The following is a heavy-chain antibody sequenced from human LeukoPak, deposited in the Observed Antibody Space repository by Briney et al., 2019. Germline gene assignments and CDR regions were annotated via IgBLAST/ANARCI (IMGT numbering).Heavy chain of an antibody. J-gene: IGHJ4*02. CDR2: IYYSGST. D-gene: IGHD1-7*01. CDR1: GGSISSYY. CDR3: ARGHHETGTIWDY. Sequence: PSETLSLTCTVSGGSISSYYWSWIRQPPGKGLEWIGYIYYSGSTNYNPSLKSRVTISVDRSKNQFSLNLSSVTAADTAVYYCARGHHETGTIWDYWGQGTLVTVSS. V-gene: IGHV4-59*12.